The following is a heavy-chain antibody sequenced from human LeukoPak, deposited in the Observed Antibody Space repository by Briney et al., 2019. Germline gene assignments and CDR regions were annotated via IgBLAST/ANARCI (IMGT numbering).Heavy chain of an antibody. CDR3: ARDVRFLEWLFVPPENYMDV. D-gene: IGHD3-3*01. Sequence: SETLSLTCTVSGGSINSYYWSWIRQPAGKGLEWIGRIYTSGSTNYNRSLKSRVTMSVDTSKNQFSLKLSSVTAADTAVYYCARDVRFLEWLFVPPENYMDVWGKGTTVTVSS. J-gene: IGHJ6*03. CDR2: IYTSGST. CDR1: GGSINSYY. V-gene: IGHV4-4*07.